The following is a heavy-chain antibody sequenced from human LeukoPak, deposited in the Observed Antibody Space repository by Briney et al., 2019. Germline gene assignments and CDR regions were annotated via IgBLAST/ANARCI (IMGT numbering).Heavy chain of an antibody. D-gene: IGHD3-22*01. J-gene: IGHJ4*02. CDR3: AKDSMRYYDSSGYYSDC. CDR2: ISGSGGST. CDR1: GFTFTSYA. Sequence: GGSLRLSCAASGFTFTSYAMSWVRRTPGKGLEWVTVISGSGGSTYYADSVKGRFTISRDNSKNKLYLQMNSLRAEDTAVYYCAKDSMRYYDSSGYYSDCWGQGTLVTVSS. V-gene: IGHV3-23*01.